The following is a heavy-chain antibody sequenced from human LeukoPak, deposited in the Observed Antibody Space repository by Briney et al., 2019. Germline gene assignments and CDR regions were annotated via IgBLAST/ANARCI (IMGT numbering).Heavy chain of an antibody. V-gene: IGHV4-30-2*01. J-gene: IGHJ4*02. Sequence: SETLSLTCAVSGGSISSGAYSWTWIRQPPGQGLEWIGYILHTGSTYYSPSLKSRVTISVDRSKNQFSLKLISVTAADTAVYYCARFGYYGSGSAYKTFDYWGQGVLVTVSS. CDR2: ILHTGST. CDR3: ARFGYYGSGSAYKTFDY. D-gene: IGHD3-10*01. CDR1: GGSISSGAYS.